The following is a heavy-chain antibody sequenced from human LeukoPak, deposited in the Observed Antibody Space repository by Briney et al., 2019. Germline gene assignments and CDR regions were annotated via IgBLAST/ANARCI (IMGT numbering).Heavy chain of an antibody. V-gene: IGHV3-30*02. CDR1: GFTFSSYG. CDR2: IRYDGSSK. J-gene: IGHJ4*02. CDR3: VLGSGPDY. Sequence: GGSLRLSCAVSGFTFSSYGMHWVRQAPGKGLEWVAFIRYDGSSKYYADSVKGRFTISRDNSKNTLYLQMNSLRAEDTAVYYCVLGSGPDYWGQGTLVTVSS. D-gene: IGHD2-15*01.